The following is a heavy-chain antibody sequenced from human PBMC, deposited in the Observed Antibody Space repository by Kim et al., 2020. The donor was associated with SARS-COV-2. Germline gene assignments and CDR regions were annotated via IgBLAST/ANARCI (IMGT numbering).Heavy chain of an antibody. J-gene: IGHJ4*02. V-gene: IGHV4-59*13. D-gene: IGHD3-3*02. CDR3: ARTVHWYFDY. CDR1: GGSISSYY. CDR2: IYYSGST. Sequence: SETLSLTCTVYGGSISSYYWSWIRQPPGKGLEWIGYIYYSGSTNYNPSLKSRVTISVDTSKNQFSLKLSSVTAADTAVYYCARTVHWYFDYWGQGTLVTVSS.